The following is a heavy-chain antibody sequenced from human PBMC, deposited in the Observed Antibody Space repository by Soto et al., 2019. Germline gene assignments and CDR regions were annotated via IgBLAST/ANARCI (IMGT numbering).Heavy chain of an antibody. CDR1: GYTFISYG. CDR3: ARDGVEYYSGSGSYDNVRDYYYMDV. D-gene: IGHD3-10*01. Sequence: ASVKVSCKTSGYTFISYGLSWVRQAPGQGLEWMGWISADNGSTNYAQKIQGRVNMNTETSTRTAYIELRSLRSDDTDVYYCARDGVEYYSGSGSYDNVRDYYYMDVWGKGTTVTVSS. CDR2: ISADNGST. J-gene: IGHJ6*03. V-gene: IGHV1-18*01.